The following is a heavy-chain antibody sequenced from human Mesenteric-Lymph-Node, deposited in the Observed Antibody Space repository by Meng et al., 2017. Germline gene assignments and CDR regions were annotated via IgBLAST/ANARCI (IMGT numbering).Heavy chain of an antibody. CDR3: ATVLDSRVDY. CDR2: IYYGGNT. Sequence: QVQMQESGPGLVKPSETLSLTCNVSGASIGSYYWGWIRQPPGKGLEWIGYIYYGGNTNYNPSLRSRVTISVDTSKNQFSLKLSSVTAADTAVYYCATVLDSRVDYWGQGTLVTVSS. D-gene: IGHD3-22*01. J-gene: IGHJ4*02. CDR1: GASIGSYY. V-gene: IGHV4-59*01.